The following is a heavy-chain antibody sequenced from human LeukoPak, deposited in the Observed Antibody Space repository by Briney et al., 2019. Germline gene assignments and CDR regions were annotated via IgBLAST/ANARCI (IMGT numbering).Heavy chain of an antibody. J-gene: IGHJ4*02. CDR1: GFTFSSDS. CDR3: AKDSFSSR. CDR2: ISGSGVST. Sequence: PGGSLRLSCAASGFTFSSDSMTWVRQAPGKGLKWVSTISGSGVSTFYADPVKGRFTISRDNSKNTLYLHMNSLSAEDTAIYYCAKDSFSSRWGQGTLVTVSS. D-gene: IGHD2-2*01. V-gene: IGHV3-23*01.